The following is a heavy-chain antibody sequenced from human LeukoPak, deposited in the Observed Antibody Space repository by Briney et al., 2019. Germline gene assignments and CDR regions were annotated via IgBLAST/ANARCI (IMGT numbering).Heavy chain of an antibody. CDR2: INPTSGGT. V-gene: IGHV1-2*02. J-gene: IGHJ4*02. CDR3: ARDRGSSWYVDY. Sequence: ASVKVSCKASGYTFTSYYMHWVRQAPGQGLEWMGWINPTSGGTEYAQKFQGRVTMTGDTSISTAYMELSRLRSDDTAMYYCARDRGSSWYVDYWGQGTLVTVSS. CDR1: GYTFTSYY. D-gene: IGHD6-13*01.